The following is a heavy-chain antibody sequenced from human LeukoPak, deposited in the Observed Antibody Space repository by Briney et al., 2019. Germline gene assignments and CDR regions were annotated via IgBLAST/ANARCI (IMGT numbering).Heavy chain of an antibody. V-gene: IGHV1-18*01. J-gene: IGHJ6*03. CDR2: ISAYNGNT. Sequence: ASVKVSCKASGYTFTSYGISWVRQAPGQGLEWMGWISAYNGNTNYAQKFQGRVTMTRNTSIGTAYMELSSLRSEDTAVYYCARVVRYFDWLYRGSYYYYMDVWGKGTTVTISS. CDR3: ARVVRYFDWLYRGSYYYYMDV. CDR1: GYTFTSYG. D-gene: IGHD3-9*01.